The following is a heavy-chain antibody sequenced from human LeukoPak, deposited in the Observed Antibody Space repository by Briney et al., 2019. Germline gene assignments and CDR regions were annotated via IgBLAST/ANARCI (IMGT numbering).Heavy chain of an antibody. D-gene: IGHD3-3*01. CDR2: ISGSGGST. CDR1: GFTFSSYV. CDR3: ARQYDFWSGPIFDY. J-gene: IGHJ4*02. V-gene: IGHV3-23*01. Sequence: LTGGSLRLSCAASGFTFSSYVMSWVRQAPGKGLEWVSTISGSGGSTYYADSVKGRFTISRDNSKNTLYLQMNSLRAEDTAVYYCARQYDFWSGPIFDYWGQGTLVTVSS.